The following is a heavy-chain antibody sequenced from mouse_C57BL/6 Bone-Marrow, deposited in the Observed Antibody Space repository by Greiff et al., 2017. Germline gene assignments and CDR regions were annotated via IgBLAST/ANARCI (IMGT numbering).Heavy chain of an antibody. CDR1: GYTFTSHW. CDR2: IYPGSGST. V-gene: IGHV1-55*01. D-gene: IGHD1-1*01. J-gene: IGHJ3*01. Sequence: QVQLQQPGAELVKPGASVKMSCKASGYTFTSHWITWVKQRPGQGLEWIGDIYPGSGSTNYNEKFKSKATLTVDTSSSTAYMQLSSLTSEDSAVYYCAIYYGSSPWFAYWGQGTLVTVSA. CDR3: AIYYGSSPWFAY.